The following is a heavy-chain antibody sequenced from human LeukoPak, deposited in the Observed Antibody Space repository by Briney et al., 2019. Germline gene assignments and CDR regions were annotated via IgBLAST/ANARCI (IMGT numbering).Heavy chain of an antibody. D-gene: IGHD3-10*01. V-gene: IGHV3-21*01. CDR1: GFTFNNYW. CDR2: ISSSSSYI. Sequence: GGSLRLSCGASGFTFNNYWMTWVRQAPGKGLEWVSSISSSSSYIYYADSVKGRFTISRDNAKNSLYLQMNSLRAEDTAVYYCAREGRESPFDYWGQGTLVTVSS. J-gene: IGHJ4*02. CDR3: AREGRESPFDY.